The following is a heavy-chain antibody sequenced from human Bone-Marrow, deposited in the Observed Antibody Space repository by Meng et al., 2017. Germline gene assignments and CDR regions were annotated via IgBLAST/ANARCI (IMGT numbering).Heavy chain of an antibody. V-gene: IGHV4-4*02. CDR3: ARFTYYYDSSGYYSD. CDR2: IYHSGST. J-gene: IGHJ4*01. CDR1: GGSISSSNW. Sequence: GSLRLSCAVSGGSISSSNWWSWVRQPPGKGLEWIGEIYHSGSTNYNPSLKSRVTISVDKSKNQFSLKLSSVTAADTAVYYCARFTYYYDSSGYYSDWGQGNRV. D-gene: IGHD3-22*01.